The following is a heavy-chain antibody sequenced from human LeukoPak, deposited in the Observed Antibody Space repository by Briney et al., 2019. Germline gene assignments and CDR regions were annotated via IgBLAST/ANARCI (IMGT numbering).Heavy chain of an antibody. Sequence: PSETLSLTCTVSGGSISSYYWSWIRQPPGQGLEWIGYIYTSGSTNYNPSLKSRVTISVDTSKNQFSLKLSSVTAADTAVYYCARLSIAVAGIDYWDQGTLVTVSS. CDR2: IYTSGST. V-gene: IGHV4-4*09. J-gene: IGHJ4*02. CDR1: GGSISSYY. CDR3: ARLSIAVAGIDY. D-gene: IGHD6-19*01.